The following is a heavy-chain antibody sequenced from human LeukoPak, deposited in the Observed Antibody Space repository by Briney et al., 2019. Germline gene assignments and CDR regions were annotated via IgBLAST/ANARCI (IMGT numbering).Heavy chain of an antibody. V-gene: IGHV3-23*01. Sequence: PGGSLRLSCAASGFIFSTYAMNWVRQAPGKGLEWISGVSNSGDSTKYAASVNGRFTISRHNSITILYLQINRLRPEYTAVYYCAKYWNPSPNCFVPWGQGTLVSVSS. CDR2: VSNSGDST. J-gene: IGHJ5*02. CDR1: GFIFSTYA. D-gene: IGHD2/OR15-2a*01. CDR3: AKYWNPSPNCFVP.